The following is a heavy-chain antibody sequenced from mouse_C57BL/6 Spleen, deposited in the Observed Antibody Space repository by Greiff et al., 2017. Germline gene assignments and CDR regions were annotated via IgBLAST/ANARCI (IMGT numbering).Heavy chain of an antibody. J-gene: IGHJ3*01. CDR2: ISSGSSTI. V-gene: IGHV5-17*01. D-gene: IGHD2-4*01. CDR3: ARSIYYDYDWFAY. CDR1: GFTFSDYG. Sequence: EVKLVESGGGLVKPGGSLKLSCAASGFTFSDYGMHWVRQAPEKGLEWVAYISSGSSTIYYADTVKGRFTISGDNAQNTLFLQMTSLRSGDTAMYYCARSIYYDYDWFAYWGQGTLVTVSA.